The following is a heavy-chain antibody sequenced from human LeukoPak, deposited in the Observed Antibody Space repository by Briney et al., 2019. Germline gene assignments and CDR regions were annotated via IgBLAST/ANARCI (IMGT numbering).Heavy chain of an antibody. CDR1: GYTFTGYY. Sequence: ASVKVSCKASGYTFTGYYMHWVRQAPGQGLEWMGWINPNSGGTNYAQKFQGWVTMTRDTSISTAYMELSRLRSDDTAVYYCARAPYYYGSGSYYPYFDYWGQGTLVTVSS. J-gene: IGHJ4*02. V-gene: IGHV1-2*04. CDR2: INPNSGGT. CDR3: ARAPYYYGSGSYYPYFDY. D-gene: IGHD3-10*01.